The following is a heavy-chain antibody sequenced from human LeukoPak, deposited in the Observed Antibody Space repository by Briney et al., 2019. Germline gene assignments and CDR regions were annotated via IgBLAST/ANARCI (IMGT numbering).Heavy chain of an antibody. CDR3: ARDVVGGGSCYLDY. D-gene: IGHD2-15*01. Sequence: ASVKVSFKASGYTFTGYYMHWVRQAPGQGLEWMGWINPNSGGTNYAQKFQGRVTMTRDTSISTAYMELSRLRSDDTAVYYCARDVVGGGSCYLDYWGQGTLVTVSS. CDR2: INPNSGGT. J-gene: IGHJ4*02. CDR1: GYTFTGYY. V-gene: IGHV1-2*02.